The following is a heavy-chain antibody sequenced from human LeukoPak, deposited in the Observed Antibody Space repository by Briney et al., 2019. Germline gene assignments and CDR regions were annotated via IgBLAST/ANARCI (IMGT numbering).Heavy chain of an antibody. Sequence: PSETLSLTCAVYGGSFSGYYWSWIRQPPGKGLEWIGEINHSGSTNYNPSLKSRVTISVDTSKNQFSLKLSSVTAADTAVYYCVGRIVVVPAAIHGGFDYWGQGTLVTVSS. V-gene: IGHV4-34*01. CDR2: INHSGST. D-gene: IGHD2-2*02. CDR1: GGSFSGYY. J-gene: IGHJ4*02. CDR3: VGRIVVVPAAIHGGFDY.